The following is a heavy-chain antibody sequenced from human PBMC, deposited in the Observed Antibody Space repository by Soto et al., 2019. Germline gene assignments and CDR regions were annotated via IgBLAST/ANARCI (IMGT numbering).Heavy chain of an antibody. CDR1: GFTFSSYA. Sequence: PGGSLRLSCSASGFTFSSYAMHWVRQAPGKGLEYVSAISSNGGSTYYADSVKGRFTISRGNSKNTLYLQMSSLRAEDTAVYYCAKRKYCPSTTCFDYWGQGTQVTVSS. J-gene: IGHJ4*02. CDR2: ISSNGGST. CDR3: AKRKYCPSTTCFDY. V-gene: IGHV3-64D*06. D-gene: IGHD2-2*01.